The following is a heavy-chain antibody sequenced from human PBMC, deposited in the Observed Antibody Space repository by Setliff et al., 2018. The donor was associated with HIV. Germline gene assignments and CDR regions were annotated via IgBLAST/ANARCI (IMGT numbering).Heavy chain of an antibody. D-gene: IGHD6-19*01. V-gene: IGHV1-2*06. CDR2: INPNSGDT. CDR3: ARGRYSSGLTDY. CDR1: GYTFTGYY. J-gene: IGHJ4*02. Sequence: GASVKVSCKASGYTFTGYYMHWVRQAPGQGLEWMGRINPNSGDTNYAQKFKGRITMTRNTSITTAYMELISLKSEDTAVYYCARGRYSSGLTDYWGQGTLVTVSS.